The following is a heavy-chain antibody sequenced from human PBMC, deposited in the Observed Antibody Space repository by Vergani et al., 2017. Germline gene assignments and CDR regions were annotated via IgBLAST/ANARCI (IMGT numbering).Heavy chain of an antibody. Sequence: QLQLQESGPGLVKPSQTLSLTCTVSGGSISSGDYYWSWIRQPPGKGLEWIGYIYYSGSTYYNPSLKSRVTISVDTSKNQFSLKLSSVTAADTAVYYCARAQFTRGWLTPYWYFDLWGRGTLVTVSS. CDR1: GGSISSGDYY. D-gene: IGHD6-19*01. V-gene: IGHV4-30-4*01. J-gene: IGHJ2*01. CDR3: ARAQFTRGWLTPYWYFDL. CDR2: IYYSGST.